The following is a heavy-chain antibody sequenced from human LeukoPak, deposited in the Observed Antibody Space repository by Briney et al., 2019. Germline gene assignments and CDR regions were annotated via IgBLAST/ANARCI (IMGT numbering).Heavy chain of an antibody. V-gene: IGHV3-30*18. Sequence: PGGSLRLSCAASGFTFNNYGMHWVRQAPGKGLEWVAVISYDGSNKYYADSVKGRFTISRDNSKNTLYLQMNSLRAEDTAVYYCAKDLRATVYMHYWGQGTLVTVSS. J-gene: IGHJ4*02. CDR1: GFTFNNYG. D-gene: IGHD4-17*01. CDR3: AKDLRATVYMHY. CDR2: ISYDGSNK.